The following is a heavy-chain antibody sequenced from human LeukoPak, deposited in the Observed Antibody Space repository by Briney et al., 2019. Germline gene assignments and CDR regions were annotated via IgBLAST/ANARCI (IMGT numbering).Heavy chain of an antibody. CDR3: ARDRDGWSGYHDY. D-gene: IGHD3-3*01. CDR1: GGSFSGYY. CDR2: INHSGST. V-gene: IGHV4-34*01. J-gene: IGHJ4*02. Sequence: KPSETLSLTCAVYGGSFSGYYWSWIRQPPGKGLEWIGEINHSGSTYYNPSLKSRVTISVDRSKNQFSLKLSSVTAADTAVYYCARDRDGWSGYHDYWGQGTLVTVSS.